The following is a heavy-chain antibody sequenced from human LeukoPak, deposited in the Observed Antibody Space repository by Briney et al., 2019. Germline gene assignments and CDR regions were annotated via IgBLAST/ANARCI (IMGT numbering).Heavy chain of an antibody. Sequence: PSQTLSLTCTVSGGSISSGGYHWSWIRQHPGKGLEWIGYIYYTGSTYYNPSLKSRVTISVDTSKNQFSLKLSSVTAADTAVYYCARLNYYYGMDVWGQGTTVTVSS. V-gene: IGHV4-31*03. J-gene: IGHJ6*02. CDR1: GGSISSGGYH. CDR2: IYYTGST. CDR3: ARLNYYYGMDV.